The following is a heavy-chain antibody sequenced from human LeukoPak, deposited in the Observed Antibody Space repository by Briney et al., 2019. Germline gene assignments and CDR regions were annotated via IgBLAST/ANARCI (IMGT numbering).Heavy chain of an antibody. V-gene: IGHV3-48*01. CDR1: GFTFSSYS. CDR2: ISSSSSTI. D-gene: IGHD1-26*01. J-gene: IGHJ4*02. CDR3: ARSSRRVGATDY. Sequence: GGSLRLSCAASGFTFSSYSMNWVRQAPGKGQEWVSCISSSSSTIYYADSVKGRFTISRDNAKNSLYLQMNSLRAEDTAVYYCARSSRRVGATDYWGQGTLVTVSS.